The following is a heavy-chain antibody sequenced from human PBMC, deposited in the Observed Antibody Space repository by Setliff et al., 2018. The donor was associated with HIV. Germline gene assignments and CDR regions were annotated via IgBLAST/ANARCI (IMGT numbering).Heavy chain of an antibody. CDR1: GGSISSGSDY. J-gene: IGHJ4*01. V-gene: IGHV4-39*07. Sequence: SSETLSLTCTVSGGSISSGSDYWSWIRQPAGKGLEWIGSIYSRGNTYYTSSLKRRVTISIHTSRNQFSLKLNSVTAADSAVYYCARRQAEDYGSGRFDCWGHGMLVTVSS. CDR3: ARRQAEDYGSGRFDC. D-gene: IGHD3-10*01. CDR2: IYSRGNT.